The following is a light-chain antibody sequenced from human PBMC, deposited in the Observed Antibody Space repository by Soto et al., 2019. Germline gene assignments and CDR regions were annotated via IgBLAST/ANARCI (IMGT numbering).Light chain of an antibody. J-gene: IGLJ3*02. CDR2: GVT. CDR1: RSDIGSYNS. Sequence: QSALTQPASVSGSPGQSITISCTGTRSDIGSYNSIAWYQQHPGKAPRVMISGVTKRPSGISNRFSGSKSGFTASLTISGLQAEDEADYFCFSYAGSSTWVFGGGTKLTVL. V-gene: IGLV2-23*02. CDR3: FSYAGSSTWV.